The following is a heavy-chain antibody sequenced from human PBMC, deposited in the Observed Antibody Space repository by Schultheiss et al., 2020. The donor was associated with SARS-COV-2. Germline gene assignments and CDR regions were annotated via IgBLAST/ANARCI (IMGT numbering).Heavy chain of an antibody. CDR2: IYYSGST. V-gene: IGHV4-31*03. CDR3: ARTSPDYYYFDY. D-gene: IGHD4-11*01. CDR1: GGSISSGGYY. J-gene: IGHJ4*02. Sequence: SQTLSLTCTVSGGSISSGGYYWSWIRQHPGKGLEWIGYIYYSGSTNYNPSLKSRVTISVDTSKNQFSLKLSSVTAADTAVYYCARTSPDYYYFDYWGQGTLVTVSS.